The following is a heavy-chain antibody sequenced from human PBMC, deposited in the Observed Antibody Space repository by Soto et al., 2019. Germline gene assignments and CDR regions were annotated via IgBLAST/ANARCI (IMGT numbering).Heavy chain of an antibody. CDR1: GVTFSAYA. Sequence: PGGSLRLSCAASGVTFSAYAMSWVRQAPGKGLEWVSGISGSGGSIYYADSVKGRFTISRDNSKNTVYLQMNSLRAEDTAVYYCANSVRPLNWFDPWGQGTLVTVS. CDR3: ANSVRPLNWFDP. CDR2: ISGSGGSI. J-gene: IGHJ5*02. D-gene: IGHD3-10*01. V-gene: IGHV3-23*01.